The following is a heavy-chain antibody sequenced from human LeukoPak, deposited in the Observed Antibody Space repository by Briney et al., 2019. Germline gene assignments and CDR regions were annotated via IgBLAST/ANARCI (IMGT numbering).Heavy chain of an antibody. V-gene: IGHV3-66*01. J-gene: IGHJ4*02. CDR3: ARDSGIAAAGHFDY. CDR1: GFTVSSNY. D-gene: IGHD6-13*01. CDR2: IYSGGST. Sequence: GGSLRLSCAASGFTVSSNYMSWVRQAPGKGLEWVSVIYSGGSTYYADSVKGRFTISRDNSKNTLYLQMNSLRAEDTAVYYCARDSGIAAAGHFDYWGQGTLVTVSS.